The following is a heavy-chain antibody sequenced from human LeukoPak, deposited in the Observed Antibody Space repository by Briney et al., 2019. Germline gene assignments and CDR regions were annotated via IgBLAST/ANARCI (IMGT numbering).Heavy chain of an antibody. D-gene: IGHD5-18*01. V-gene: IGHV4-39*01. CDR1: GGSISSISSNNYH. Sequence: SETLSLTCIVSGGSISSISSNNYHWGWIRQPPGKGLEWIGSIYYSGSTYYNPSLKSRVTISVDTSKNQFSLKLSSVTAADTAVYYCARGGYSYGYFPCDYWGQGTLVTVSS. CDR3: ARGGYSYGYFPCDY. J-gene: IGHJ4*02. CDR2: IYYSGST.